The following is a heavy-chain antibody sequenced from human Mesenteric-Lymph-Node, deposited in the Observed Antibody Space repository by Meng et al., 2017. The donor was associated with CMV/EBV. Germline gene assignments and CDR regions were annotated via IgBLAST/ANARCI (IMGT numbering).Heavy chain of an antibody. Sequence: GGSLRLSCAASGFTFSSYGIHWVRQAPGKGLEWVALISYDGNSKYYADSVKGRFTVFRDNSKNPLYLQMNSLSAEDTAVYYCAKPTYGGNPINGVFNYWGQGTLVTVSS. J-gene: IGHJ4*02. CDR1: GFTFSSYG. D-gene: IGHD4-23*01. V-gene: IGHV3-30*18. CDR3: AKPTYGGNPINGVFNY. CDR2: ISYDGNSK.